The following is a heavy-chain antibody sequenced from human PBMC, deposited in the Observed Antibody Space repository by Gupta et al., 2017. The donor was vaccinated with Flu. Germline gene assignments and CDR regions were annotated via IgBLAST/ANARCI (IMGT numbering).Heavy chain of an antibody. CDR1: GLSLSGFA. J-gene: IGHJ3*02. CDR3: TRSDYSAYNDAFDI. CDR2: IRTRHNDYAT. Sequence: EVQLVESGGGLVQPGGSVKLSCEASGLSLSGFAIHWVRQPSGKGLEWLGRIRTRHNDYATTYAASVEGRVTISRDDAQNTASLQLDRLETGDTAVYYCTRSDYSAYNDAFDIWGPGTLVTVSS. V-gene: IGHV3-73*01. D-gene: IGHD4-17*01.